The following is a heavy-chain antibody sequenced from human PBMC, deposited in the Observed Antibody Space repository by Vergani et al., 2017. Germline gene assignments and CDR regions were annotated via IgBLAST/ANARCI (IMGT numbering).Heavy chain of an antibody. CDR3: ARVPSIKYYDSSGYYFYFDY. J-gene: IGHJ4*02. V-gene: IGHV1-69*01. Sequence: QVQLVQSGAEVKKPGYSVKVSCKASGGTFSSYAISWVRQAPGQGLEWMGGIIPIFGTANYAQKFQGRVTITADESTSTAYMELSSLRSEDTAVYYCARVPSIKYYDSSGYYFYFDYWGQGTLVTVSS. D-gene: IGHD3-22*01. CDR2: IIPIFGTA. CDR1: GGTFSSYA.